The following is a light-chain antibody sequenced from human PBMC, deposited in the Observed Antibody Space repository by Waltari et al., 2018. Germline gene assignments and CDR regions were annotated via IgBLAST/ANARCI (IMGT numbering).Light chain of an antibody. V-gene: IGKV1-12*01. J-gene: IGKJ1*01. CDR1: QGISSR. Sequence: DIQMTQSPSSVSASVGDRVTLTCRASQGISSRLAWYPQKPGKAPKLLIYDASSLHSGVPSRFSGSGSGTDFTLTIRSLQPEDFATYYCQQVNSFPRTFGQGTKVEVK. CDR2: DAS. CDR3: QQVNSFPRT.